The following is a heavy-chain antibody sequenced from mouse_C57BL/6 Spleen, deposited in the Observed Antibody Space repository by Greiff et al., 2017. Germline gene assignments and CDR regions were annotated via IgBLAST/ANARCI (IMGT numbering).Heavy chain of an antibody. CDR2: IDPSDSYT. CDR3: ATSDFDY. V-gene: IGHV1-50*01. CDR1: GYTFTRYW. Sequence: QVQLQQPGAELVKPGASVKLSCKASGYTFTRYWMQWVKQRPGQGLEWIGEIDPSDSYTNYNQKFKGKATLTVDTSSRTAYMQLSSLTSEDSAVYYCATSDFDYWGQGTTLTVSS. J-gene: IGHJ2*01.